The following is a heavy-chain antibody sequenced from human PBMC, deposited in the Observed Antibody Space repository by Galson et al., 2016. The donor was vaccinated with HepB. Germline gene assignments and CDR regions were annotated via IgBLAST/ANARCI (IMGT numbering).Heavy chain of an antibody. J-gene: IGHJ4*02. CDR2: VSFDGAIK. D-gene: IGHD6-19*01. V-gene: IGHV3-30*03. Sequence: RSLRLSCAASGFNFNRHGMHWVRQAPGKGLDWVATVSFDGAIKYYTDSVQGRFTISRDNSKNTLYLQVNSLRPEDTAVFYCARQKASVAGRDNPFRRHRFSGYFDYWGQGTLVTVSS. CDR1: GFNFNRHG. CDR3: ARQKASVAGRDNPFRRHRFSGYFDY.